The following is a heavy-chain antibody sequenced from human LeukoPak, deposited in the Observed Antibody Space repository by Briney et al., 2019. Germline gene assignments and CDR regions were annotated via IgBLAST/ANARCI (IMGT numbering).Heavy chain of an antibody. CDR3: AKLMATIIEPLDY. CDR1: GFNVSSNY. D-gene: IGHD5-24*01. CDR2: IFSGGST. Sequence: GGSLRLSCAASGFNVSSNYMSWVRQAPGKGLEWVSVIFSGGSTYYVDSVKGRFSVSRDNSKNTLYLQMNSLRAEDTAVYYCAKLMATIIEPLDYWGQGTLVSVSS. J-gene: IGHJ4*02. V-gene: IGHV3-66*02.